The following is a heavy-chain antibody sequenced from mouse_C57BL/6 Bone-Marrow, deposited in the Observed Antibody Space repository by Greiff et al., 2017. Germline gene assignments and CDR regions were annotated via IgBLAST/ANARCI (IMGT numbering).Heavy chain of an antibody. D-gene: IGHD3-1*01. V-gene: IGHV1-50*01. CDR3: ARSTVYVDYFDY. CDR1: GYTFTSYW. CDR2: IDPSASYT. J-gene: IGHJ2*01. Sequence: QVQLQQPGAELVKPGASVKLSCKASGYTFTSYWMQWVKQRPGQGLEWIGAIDPSASYTNYNQKFKGKATLTVDTSSSTAYMQLSSLTSEDSAVYYCARSTVYVDYFDYWGQGTTLTVSS.